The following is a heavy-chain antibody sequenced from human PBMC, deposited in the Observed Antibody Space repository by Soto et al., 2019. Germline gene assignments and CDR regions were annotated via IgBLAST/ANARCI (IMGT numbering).Heavy chain of an antibody. Sequence: QVQLVESGGGVVQPGRSLRLSCAASGFTFSSYGMHWVRQAPGKGLEWVAVISYDGSNKYYADSVKGRFTISRDNSKNTLYLQMNSLRAEDTAVYYCAKDLGWFAPWGQGTLVTVSS. CDR1: GFTFSSYG. CDR2: ISYDGSNK. CDR3: AKDLGWFAP. J-gene: IGHJ5*02. V-gene: IGHV3-30*18.